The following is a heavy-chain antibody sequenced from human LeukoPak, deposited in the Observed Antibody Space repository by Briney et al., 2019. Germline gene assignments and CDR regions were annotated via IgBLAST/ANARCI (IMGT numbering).Heavy chain of an antibody. CDR2: IKYDGSEK. V-gene: IGHV3-7*01. Sequence: GGSLRLSCSASGFTFSSYWMSWVRQAPGKGLEWVANIKYDGSEKYFVDSVKGRFTTSRDNAKNSLYLQMNSLRAEDTAVYYCARGRSVDVWGVGTTVTVSS. CDR3: ARGRSVDV. J-gene: IGHJ6*04. CDR1: GFTFSSYW.